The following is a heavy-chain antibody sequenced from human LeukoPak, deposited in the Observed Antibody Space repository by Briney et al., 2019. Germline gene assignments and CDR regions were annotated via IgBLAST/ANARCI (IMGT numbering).Heavy chain of an antibody. CDR1: GFTSEFTFSDFE. Sequence: PGGSLRLSCVVSGFTSEFTFSDFEMYWVRQAPGKGLEWVSYISSSGSTKYYADSVKGRFTISRDNAKNSLFLQMNSLRAEDTAVYYCAREEDYDGSGSYGPFDYWGQGTLVTVSS. CDR2: ISSSGSTK. J-gene: IGHJ4*02. V-gene: IGHV3-48*03. CDR3: AREEDYDGSGSYGPFDY. D-gene: IGHD3-22*01.